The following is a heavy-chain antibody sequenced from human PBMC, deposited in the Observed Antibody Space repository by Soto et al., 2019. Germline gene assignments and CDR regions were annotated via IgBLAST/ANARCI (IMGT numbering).Heavy chain of an antibody. Sequence: ASVKVSCKASGYTFTSYDINWVRQATGQGLEWMGWISAYNGNTNYAQKLQGRVTMTTDTSTSTAYMELRSLRSDDTAVYYCARDQDYYDILRRQNWFDPWGQGTLVTVSS. CDR3: ARDQDYYDILRRQNWFDP. V-gene: IGHV1-18*01. J-gene: IGHJ5*02. CDR1: GYTFTSYD. CDR2: ISAYNGNT. D-gene: IGHD3-22*01.